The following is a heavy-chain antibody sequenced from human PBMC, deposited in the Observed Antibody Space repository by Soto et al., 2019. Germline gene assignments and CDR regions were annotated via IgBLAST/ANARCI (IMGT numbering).Heavy chain of an antibody. CDR1: GFTLSAYG. V-gene: IGHV3-33*01. CDR2: IWHDGGAN. CDR3: AREHGRDSPIDY. Sequence: QVQPVESGGGVVQPGRSLRLSSTASGFTLSAYGMHWVRQAPGKGLEWVAVIWHDGGANYYAESLTGRITISRDNSNNTLHLQIDSLGAEERALQFCAREHGRDSPIDYWAQGTLVTVSS. J-gene: IGHJ4*02. D-gene: IGHD3-22*01.